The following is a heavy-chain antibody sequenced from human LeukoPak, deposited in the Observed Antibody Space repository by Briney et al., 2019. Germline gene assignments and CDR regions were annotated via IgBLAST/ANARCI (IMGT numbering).Heavy chain of an antibody. Sequence: LRLSCAASGFTFDDYAMHWVRQAPGKGLEWVSGISWNSGTIGYVDSVKGRFTISRDNAKNSLYLQMNSLRAEDTAVYYCTRDPRRLDYWGQGTLVTVSS. J-gene: IGHJ4*02. CDR3: TRDPRRLDY. V-gene: IGHV3-9*01. CDR1: GFTFDDYA. CDR2: ISWNSGTI.